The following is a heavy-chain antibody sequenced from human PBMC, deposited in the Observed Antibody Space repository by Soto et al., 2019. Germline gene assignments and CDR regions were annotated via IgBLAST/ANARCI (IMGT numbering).Heavy chain of an antibody. V-gene: IGHV4-34*01. D-gene: IGHD2-2*01. CDR1: GLSFSGYY. CDR3: ASWRHVPAHYYYYYGMDV. J-gene: IGHJ6*02. Sequence: SETLSLTCAVYGLSFSGYYWSWIRQPPGKGLEWIGEINHSGSTNYNPSLKSRVTISVDTSKNQFSLKLSSVTAADTAVYYCASWRHVPAHYYYYYGMDVWGQGTTVTVSS. CDR2: INHSGST.